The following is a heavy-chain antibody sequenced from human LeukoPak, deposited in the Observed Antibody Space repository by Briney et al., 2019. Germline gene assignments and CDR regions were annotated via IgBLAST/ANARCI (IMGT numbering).Heavy chain of an antibody. V-gene: IGHV1-69*06. CDR2: IIPIFGTA. CDR3: ARDGSLTGTPLSLSFDY. J-gene: IGHJ4*02. Sequence: SVKVSCKASGGTFSSYAISWVRQAPGQGLEWMGGIIPIFGTANYAQKFQGRVTITADKSTSRAYMELSSLRSEDTAVYYCARDGSLTGTPLSLSFDYWGQGTLVTVSS. D-gene: IGHD1-7*01. CDR1: GGTFSSYA.